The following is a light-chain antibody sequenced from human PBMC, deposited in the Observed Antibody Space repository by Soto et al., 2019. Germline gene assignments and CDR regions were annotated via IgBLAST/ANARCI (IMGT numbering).Light chain of an antibody. CDR2: GAS. J-gene: IGKJ4*01. CDR1: QSVSSN. CDR3: QQYNTWPPLT. Sequence: EILMTQSPATLSVSPGERATLSCRASQSVSSNLAWYQQKPGQTPRLLIYGASTRATGIPARFSGSGSGTEFTLTISSLQSEDFAVHYCQQYNTWPPLTFGGGTKVEIK. V-gene: IGKV3-15*01.